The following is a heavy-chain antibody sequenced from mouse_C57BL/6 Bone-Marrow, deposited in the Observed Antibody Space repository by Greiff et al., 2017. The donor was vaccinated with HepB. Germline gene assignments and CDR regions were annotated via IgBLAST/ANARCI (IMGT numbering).Heavy chain of an antibody. J-gene: IGHJ2*01. V-gene: IGHV3-6*01. D-gene: IGHD2-4*01. CDR3: ARGDYDGGV. Sequence: VQLQQSGPGLVKPSQSLSLTCSVTGYSITSGYYWNWIRQFPGNKLEWMGYISYDGSNNYNPSLKNRISITRDTSKNQFFLKLNSVTTEDTATYYCARGDYDGGVWGQGTTLTVSS. CDR2: ISYDGSN. CDR1: GYSITSGYY.